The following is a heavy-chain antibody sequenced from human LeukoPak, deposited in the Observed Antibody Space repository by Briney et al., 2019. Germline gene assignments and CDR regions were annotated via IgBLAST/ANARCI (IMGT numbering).Heavy chain of an antibody. J-gene: IGHJ5*02. CDR3: ARPLKPRITIFGGFDP. D-gene: IGHD3-3*01. CDR1: GFTFNDYW. Sequence: PGGSLRLSCAASGFTFNDYWMSWVRQAPGKGLEWVANIKQDGSEKYYVDSVKGRFTISRDNAKNSLYLQMNSLRAEDTAVYYCARPLKPRITIFGGFDPWGQGTLVTVSS. CDR2: IKQDGSEK. V-gene: IGHV3-7*01.